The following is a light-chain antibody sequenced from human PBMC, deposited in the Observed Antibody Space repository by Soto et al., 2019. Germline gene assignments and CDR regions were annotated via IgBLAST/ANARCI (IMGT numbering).Light chain of an antibody. Sequence: DIQMTQSPSTLSASVGDRVTITCRASQSISSWLAWYQQKPGKAPKLLIYKASSLESGVPSRFSGSGSGTECTLTISSLPPDDFATYYCQQYNSYSWTFGQGTKVEIK. J-gene: IGKJ1*01. CDR2: KAS. CDR3: QQYNSYSWT. V-gene: IGKV1-5*03. CDR1: QSISSW.